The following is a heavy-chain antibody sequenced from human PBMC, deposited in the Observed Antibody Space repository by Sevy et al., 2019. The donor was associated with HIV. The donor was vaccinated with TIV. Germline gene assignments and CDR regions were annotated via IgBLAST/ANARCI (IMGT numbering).Heavy chain of an antibody. CDR1: GFTFSSYA. Sequence: GGSLRLSCAASGFTFSSYAMSWVRQAPGKGLEWVSAISGSGGSTYYADSVKGRFTISRDNSKNTLYMQMNSLRAEDTAVYYCAKDRRGDIIVVPTAMGEWGQGTLVTVSS. CDR2: ISGSGGST. V-gene: IGHV3-23*01. D-gene: IGHD2-2*01. J-gene: IGHJ4*02. CDR3: AKDRRGDIIVVPTAMGE.